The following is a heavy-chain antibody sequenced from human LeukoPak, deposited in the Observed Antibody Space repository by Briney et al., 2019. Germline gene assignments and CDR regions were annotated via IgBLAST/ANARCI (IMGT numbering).Heavy chain of an antibody. CDR3: ARGRSRNYYGSGSYKY. J-gene: IGHJ4*02. CDR1: GYTFTGYY. D-gene: IGHD3-10*01. CDR2: INPNSGGT. Sequence: ASVKVSCKASGYTFTGYYMHWVRQAPGQGLEWMGWINPNSGGTNYAQKFQGRVTMTRDTSISTAYMELSSLRSEDTAVYYCARGRSRNYYGSGSYKYWGQGTLVTVSS. V-gene: IGHV1-2*02.